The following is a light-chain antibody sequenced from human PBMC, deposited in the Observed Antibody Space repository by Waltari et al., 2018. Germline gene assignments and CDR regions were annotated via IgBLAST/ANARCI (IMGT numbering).Light chain of an antibody. J-gene: IGLJ3*02. CDR1: SSNIGNHY. CDR3: GTWDSSLSPGGV. Sequence: SVSAAPGQKVTISCSGSSSNIGNHYVSWYQQLPGTAPKLLIYQNNKRPSGIPDRFSGSKSGTSATLGITGLQTGDEADYYCGTWDSSLSPGGVFGGGTKLTVL. V-gene: IGLV1-51*02. CDR2: QNN.